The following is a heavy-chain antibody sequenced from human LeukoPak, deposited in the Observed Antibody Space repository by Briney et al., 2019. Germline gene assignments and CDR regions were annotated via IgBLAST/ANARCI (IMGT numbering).Heavy chain of an antibody. D-gene: IGHD6-13*01. CDR3: TSWVAAAGTTDY. J-gene: IGHJ4*02. CDR1: GFTFSSYA. V-gene: IGHV3-30-3*01. CDR2: ISYDGSNK. Sequence: PGGSLRLSCAASGFTFSSYAMHWVRQAPGKGLEWVAVISYDGSNKYYADSVKGRFTISRDNSKNTAYLQMNSLKTEDTAVYYCTSWVAAAGTTDYWGQGTLVTVSS.